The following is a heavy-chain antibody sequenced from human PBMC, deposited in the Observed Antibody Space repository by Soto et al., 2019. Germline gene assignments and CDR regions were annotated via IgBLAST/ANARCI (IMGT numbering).Heavy chain of an antibody. V-gene: IGHV4-59*08. CDR1: GGSISSYY. CDR3: ARHWGFWADY. J-gene: IGHJ4*02. D-gene: IGHD3-16*01. Sequence: QVQLQEPGPGLVKPSETLSLTCTVSGGSISSYYWTWIRQPPGKGLEWIGYIYYSGSTNYNPSLKSRVTISVDPSKNQFSLKLSSVTAADTAVYYCARHWGFWADYWGQGTLVTVSS. CDR2: IYYSGST.